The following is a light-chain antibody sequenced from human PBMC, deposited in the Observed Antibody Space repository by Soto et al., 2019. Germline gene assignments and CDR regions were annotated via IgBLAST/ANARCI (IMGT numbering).Light chain of an antibody. CDR2: GDN. Sequence: QSVLTQPPSASGTPGQRVTISCSGSGSSIGTNTVNWYRQLPGTTPKLLIYGDNQRPSGVPDRFSGSKSDTSASLAISGLQSEDEAEYDCAAWDGSLNNVLFGGGTKLTVL. CDR3: AAWDGSLNNVL. V-gene: IGLV1-44*01. J-gene: IGLJ2*01. CDR1: GSSIGTNT.